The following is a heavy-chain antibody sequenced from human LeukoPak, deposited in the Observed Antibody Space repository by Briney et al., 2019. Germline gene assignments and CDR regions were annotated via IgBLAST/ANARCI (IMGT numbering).Heavy chain of an antibody. V-gene: IGHV1-8*03. CDR1: GYTFTSYD. Sequence: ASVKVSCKASGYTFTSYDTNWVRQATGQGLEWMGWMNPNSGNTGYAQKFQGRVTITRNTSISTAYMELSSLRSGDTAVYYCARGSYYYDSSGYYDGWFDPWGQGTLVTVSS. D-gene: IGHD3-22*01. CDR3: ARGSYYYDSSGYYDGWFDP. CDR2: MNPNSGNT. J-gene: IGHJ5*02.